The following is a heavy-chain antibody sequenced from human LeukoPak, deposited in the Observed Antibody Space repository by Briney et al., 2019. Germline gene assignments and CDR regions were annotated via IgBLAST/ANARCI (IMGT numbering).Heavy chain of an antibody. V-gene: IGHV1-24*01. D-gene: IGHD3-22*01. Sequence: ASVTVSLTFSVYTLTQLSMHWVGQAPGKGGEGMGVFDPEDGETIYAQKFQGRVTMTEDTSTDTAYMELSSLRSEDTAVYYCATFYDSSGLYFDYWGQGTLVTVSS. J-gene: IGHJ4*02. CDR3: ATFYDSSGLYFDY. CDR2: FDPEDGET. CDR1: VYTLTQLS.